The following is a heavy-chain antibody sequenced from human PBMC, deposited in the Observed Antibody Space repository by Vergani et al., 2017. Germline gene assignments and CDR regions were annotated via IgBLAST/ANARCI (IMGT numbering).Heavy chain of an antibody. V-gene: IGHV4-59*01. J-gene: IGHJ3*02. Sequence: QVQLQKWGPGLVKPSETLSLTCTVSGGSISSYYWSWIRQPPGKGLEWIGYIYYSGSTNYNPSLKSRVTISVDTSKNQFSLKLSSVTAADTAVYYCARNPYCGGDCYSDAFDIWGQGTMVTVSS. CDR3: ARNPYCGGDCYSDAFDI. CDR2: IYYSGST. CDR1: GGSISSYY. D-gene: IGHD2-21*02.